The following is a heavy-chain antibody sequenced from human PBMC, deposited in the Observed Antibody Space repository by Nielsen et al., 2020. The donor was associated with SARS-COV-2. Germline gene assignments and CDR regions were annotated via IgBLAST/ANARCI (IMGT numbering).Heavy chain of an antibody. D-gene: IGHD1-7*01. CDR3: ARDHIRPGTTLQWVFDY. Sequence: GESLKISCAASGFTFSSYGMHWVRQALGKGLEWVAVIRYDGSNKYYADSVKGRFTISRDNSKNTLYLQMNSLRAEDTAVYYCARDHIRPGTTLQWVFDYWGQGTLVTVSS. J-gene: IGHJ4*02. CDR1: GFTFSSYG. CDR2: IRYDGSNK. V-gene: IGHV3-33*01.